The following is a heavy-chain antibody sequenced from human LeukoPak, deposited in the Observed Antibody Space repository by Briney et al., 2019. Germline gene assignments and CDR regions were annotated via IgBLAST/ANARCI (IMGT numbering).Heavy chain of an antibody. CDR3: AKARGLYCSSTSCYECDV. D-gene: IGHD2-2*01. CDR1: GYTFTAYY. J-gene: IGHJ6*04. V-gene: IGHV1-2*02. CDR2: INPNSGST. Sequence: ASVKVSCKASGYTFTAYYIHWVRQAPGQGLEWMGWINPNSGSTNYAQKFQGRVTLTRDTSITTAYMEVSRLRSDDTAVYYCAKARGLYCSSTSCYECDVWGKGTTVTVSS.